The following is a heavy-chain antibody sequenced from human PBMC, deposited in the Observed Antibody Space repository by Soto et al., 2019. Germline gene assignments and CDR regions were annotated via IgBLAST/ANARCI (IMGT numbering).Heavy chain of an antibody. V-gene: IGHV5-51*01. CDR3: ARHVRVTREKQLVPTYYYYMDV. CDR2: IYPGDSDT. J-gene: IGHJ6*03. Sequence: GESLKISCKGSGYSFTSYWIGWVRQMPGKGLEWIGIIYPGDSDTRYSPSFQGQVTISADKSISTAYLQWSSLKASDTAMYYCARHVRVTREKQLVPTYYYYMDVWGKGTTVTVSS. D-gene: IGHD6-13*01. CDR1: GYSFTSYW.